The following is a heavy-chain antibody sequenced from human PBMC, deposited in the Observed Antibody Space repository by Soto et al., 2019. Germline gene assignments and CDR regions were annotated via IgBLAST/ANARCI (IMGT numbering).Heavy chain of an antibody. V-gene: IGHV4-39*01. CDR1: GGSISSSSYY. CDR3: ASSSRFCSGGSCDNWFDP. D-gene: IGHD2-15*01. J-gene: IGHJ5*02. CDR2: IYYSGST. Sequence: SDTLSLTCTVSGGSISSSSYYWGWIRQPPGKGLEWIGSIYYSGSTYYNPSLKSRVTISVDTSKNQFSLKLSSVTAADTAVYYCASSSRFCSGGSCDNWFDPWGQGTLVTVSS.